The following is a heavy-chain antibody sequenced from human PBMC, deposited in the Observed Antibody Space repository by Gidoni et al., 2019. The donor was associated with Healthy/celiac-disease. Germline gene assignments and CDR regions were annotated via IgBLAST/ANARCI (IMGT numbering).Heavy chain of an antibody. D-gene: IGHD1-26*01. V-gene: IGHV4-59*01. Sequence: QVQLQESGPGLVKPSDTLSLTCPVSGGSISSYYWSWIRQPPGKGLEWIGYIYYSGSTNYNPSLKSRVTISVDTSKNQFSLKLSSVTAADTAVYYCARQEAGSYLGADAFDIWGQGTMVTVSS. J-gene: IGHJ3*02. CDR2: IYYSGST. CDR3: ARQEAGSYLGADAFDI. CDR1: GGSISSYY.